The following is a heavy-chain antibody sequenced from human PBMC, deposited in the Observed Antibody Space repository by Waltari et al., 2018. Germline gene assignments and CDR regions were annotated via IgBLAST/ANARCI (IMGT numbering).Heavy chain of an antibody. V-gene: IGHV3-48*01. CDR3: ARGVPNLAIFDY. J-gene: IGHJ4*02. Sequence: EVQLVESGGGLVQPGGSLRLSCAASGFTFSSYRMNWVRQAPGKGLEWVSYISSSSTIYYADSVKGRFTISRDNAKNSLYLQMNSLRAEDTAVYYCARGVPNLAIFDYWGQGTLVTVSS. CDR2: ISSSSTI. CDR1: GFTFSSYR.